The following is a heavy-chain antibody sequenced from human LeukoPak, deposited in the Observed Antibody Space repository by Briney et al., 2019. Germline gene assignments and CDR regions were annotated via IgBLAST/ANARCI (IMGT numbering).Heavy chain of an antibody. CDR2: IKEDGSRE. Sequence: GGSLRLSCAASGFTFSTYWMTWVRQAPGKGLEWVANIKEDGSREYYVDSVKGRFTISRDNAKNSLYLQMDSLTAEDTTVYYCARDSPGYGAYVSWGQGTLVSVSS. J-gene: IGHJ1*01. CDR1: GFTFSTYW. V-gene: IGHV3-7*01. D-gene: IGHD5-12*01. CDR3: ARDSPGYGAYVS.